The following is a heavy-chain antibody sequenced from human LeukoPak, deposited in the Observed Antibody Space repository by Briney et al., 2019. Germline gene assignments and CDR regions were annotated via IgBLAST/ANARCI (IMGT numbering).Heavy chain of an antibody. CDR3: ARLETSSGSLSYFDY. D-gene: IGHD6-19*01. Sequence: PSETLSLTCAVYGGSFSGYYWAWIRQPPGKGLEWIGYICHSGSTNYNPSLKSRVTISVDTSKNQFSLKLSSVTAADTAVYYCARLETSSGSLSYFDYWGQGTLVTVSS. J-gene: IGHJ4*02. CDR2: ICHSGST. CDR1: GGSFSGYY. V-gene: IGHV4-34*01.